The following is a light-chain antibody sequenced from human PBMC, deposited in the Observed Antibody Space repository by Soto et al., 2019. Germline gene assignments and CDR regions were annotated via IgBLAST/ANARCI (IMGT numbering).Light chain of an antibody. CDR3: QSYDSSLSGVV. J-gene: IGLJ2*01. Sequence: QSVLTQPPSVSGAPGQRVTISCIVSSSNIGAGYDVHWYQQLPGTAPKLLIYGNSNRPSGVPDRFSGSKSGTSASLAITGLQAQDEADYHCQSYDSSLSGVVFGGGTKLTVL. CDR2: GNS. V-gene: IGLV1-40*01. CDR1: SSNIGAGYD.